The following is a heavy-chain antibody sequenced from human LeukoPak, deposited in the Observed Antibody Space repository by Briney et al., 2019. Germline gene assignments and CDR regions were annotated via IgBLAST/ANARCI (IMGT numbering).Heavy chain of an antibody. CDR1: GYTFTCYY. J-gene: IGHJ3*02. V-gene: IGHV1-2*02. Sequence: GASVKLSCNAAGYTFTCYYMPLGRQAPGQGLEWVGWNYVNSGGTSYAQKFQGRVTMTRVTSISTAYMELSRLKSDDTAVYYCARSLPIGSSWSDAFDIWGQGTMVTVSS. D-gene: IGHD6-13*01. CDR2: NYVNSGGT. CDR3: ARSLPIGSSWSDAFDI.